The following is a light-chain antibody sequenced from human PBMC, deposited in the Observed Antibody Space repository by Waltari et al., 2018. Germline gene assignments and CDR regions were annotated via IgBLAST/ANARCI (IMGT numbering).Light chain of an antibody. V-gene: IGKV3-11*01. CDR2: DAS. Sequence: EIVLTQSPATLSLSPGERATLSCRASQSVSSYLAWYQQKPGQAPRLLIYDASNRATGIPARFSGSGSGTDFTRTISSLEPEEFAVYYCQQRSNWPSLTFGGGTKVEIK. J-gene: IGKJ4*01. CDR3: QQRSNWPSLT. CDR1: QSVSSY.